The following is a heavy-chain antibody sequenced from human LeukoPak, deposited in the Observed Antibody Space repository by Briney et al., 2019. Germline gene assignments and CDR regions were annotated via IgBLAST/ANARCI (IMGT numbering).Heavy chain of an antibody. D-gene: IGHD5-18*01. V-gene: IGHV3-33*01. Sequence: GTSLRLSCAASGFTFSSYGMHWVRQAPGKALEWAAVIRYDGSNKYYADSVKGRFTISRNNYKNALYLQTNSRRAEDTAVYCCARGWDTGDYWGQGTLVTVSS. J-gene: IGHJ4*02. CDR2: IRYDGSNK. CDR3: ARGWDTGDY. CDR1: GFTFSSYG.